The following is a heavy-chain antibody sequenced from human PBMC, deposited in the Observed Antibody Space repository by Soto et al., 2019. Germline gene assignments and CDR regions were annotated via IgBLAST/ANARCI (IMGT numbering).Heavy chain of an antibody. V-gene: IGHV2-5*02. CDR2: IYWDDDK. D-gene: IGHD2-21*01. CDR3: IQSRCGGDCLQSYASHYYYGMDV. J-gene: IGHJ6*02. Sequence: DSGPTLVNPTQTLTLTCTFSGFSLSTSGVGVGWIRQPPGKALEWLALIYWDDDKRYSPSLRSRLTISKDTSKNQVVLTMTNMDPVDTATYYCIQSRCGGDCLQSYASHYYYGMDVWGQGTTVTVSS. CDR1: GFSLSTSGVG.